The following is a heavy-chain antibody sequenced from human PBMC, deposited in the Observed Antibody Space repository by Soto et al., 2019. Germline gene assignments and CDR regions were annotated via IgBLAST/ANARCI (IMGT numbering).Heavy chain of an antibody. V-gene: IGHV4-59*01. D-gene: IGHD3-16*02. Sequence: QVQLQESGPGLVKPSETLSLTCSVSGASINSYYWSWIRQPPGKGLEWIGYMYYSGSSNYNPSLKSRATISVDTSNRQFSLKLSSVTVADTAVYYCARAVRPPNRLGGIIAPDYWGRGTLVTVSS. CDR1: GASINSYY. CDR2: MYYSGSS. CDR3: ARAVRPPNRLGGIIAPDY. J-gene: IGHJ4*02.